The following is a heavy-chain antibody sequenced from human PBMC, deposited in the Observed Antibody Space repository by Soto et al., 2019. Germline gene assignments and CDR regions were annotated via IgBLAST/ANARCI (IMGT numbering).Heavy chain of an antibody. D-gene: IGHD3-22*01. CDR1: GYTVTELS. J-gene: IGHJ4*02. V-gene: IGHV1-24*01. Sequence: VASVKFSCKVSGYTVTELSMHWVRQAPGKGLEWMGGFDPEDGETIYAQKFQGRVTMTEDTSTDTAYMELSSLRSEDTAVYYCATDLFPDYYDSSGPRDYWGQGTLVTVSS. CDR2: FDPEDGET. CDR3: ATDLFPDYYDSSGPRDY.